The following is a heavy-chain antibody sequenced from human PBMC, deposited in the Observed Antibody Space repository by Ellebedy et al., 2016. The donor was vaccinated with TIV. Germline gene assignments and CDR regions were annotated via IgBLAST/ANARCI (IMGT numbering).Heavy chain of an antibody. D-gene: IGHD5-18*01. CDR2: FYYNWNI. V-gene: IGHV4-59*01. Sequence: MPSETLSLTCAVSGGSISSSYWSWIRQPPGKALEWIAYFYYNWNIKDSPSPKIRVTTSVDMSKNQFSLKLTHMTAADTAVFYCASGFSYGLLDYWGQGTLVAVSS. CDR3: ASGFSYGLLDY. J-gene: IGHJ4*02. CDR1: GGSISSSY.